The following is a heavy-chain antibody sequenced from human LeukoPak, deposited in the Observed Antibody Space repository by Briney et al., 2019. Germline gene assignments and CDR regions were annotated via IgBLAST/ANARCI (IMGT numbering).Heavy chain of an antibody. CDR1: GYTFTSYY. Sequence: ASVKVSCRASGYTFTSYYTHWVRQAPGQGLEWMGIINPSGGSTSYAQKFQGRVTMTRDTSTSTVYMELSSLRSEDTAVYYCARGDYGGNSGLGFDYWGQGTLATVSS. D-gene: IGHD4-23*01. CDR3: ARGDYGGNSGLGFDY. J-gene: IGHJ4*02. CDR2: INPSGGST. V-gene: IGHV1-46*01.